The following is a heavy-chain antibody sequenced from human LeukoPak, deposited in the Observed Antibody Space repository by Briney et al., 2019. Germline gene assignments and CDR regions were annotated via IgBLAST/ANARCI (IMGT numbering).Heavy chain of an antibody. CDR3: ARRVEMATSYQLIDY. D-gene: IGHD5-24*01. J-gene: IGHJ4*02. CDR1: GGSISSRRYY. CDR2: IYYSGST. V-gene: IGHV4-39*01. Sequence: SETLSLTCTVSGGSISSRRYYWGWIRQPPGKGLVWIGRIYYSGSTHYNPSLKSRVTISVDTSKNQFSLKLSSVTAADTAVYYCARRVEMATSYQLIDYWGQGTLVTVSS.